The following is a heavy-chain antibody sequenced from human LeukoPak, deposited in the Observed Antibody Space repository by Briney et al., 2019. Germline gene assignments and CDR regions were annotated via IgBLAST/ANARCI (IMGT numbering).Heavy chain of an antibody. CDR1: GFTFSSYS. CDR3: ARDQEQLVPPFDY. V-gene: IGHV3-21*01. Sequence: GGSLRLSCTASGFTFSSYSMNWVRQAPRKGLDWVSSISSSSSYIYYADSVKGRFTISRDNAKNSLYLQMNSLRAEDTAVYYCARDQEQLVPPFDYWGQGTLVTVSS. CDR2: ISSSSSYI. D-gene: IGHD6-13*01. J-gene: IGHJ4*02.